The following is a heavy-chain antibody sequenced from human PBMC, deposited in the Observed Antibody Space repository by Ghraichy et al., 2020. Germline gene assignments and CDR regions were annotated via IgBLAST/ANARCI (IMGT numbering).Heavy chain of an antibody. D-gene: IGHD3-10*01. V-gene: IGHV3-23*01. Sequence: LSLTCAASGFTSSGYSVSWVRQGPGKGLEWVSDISGSDDSTRYADSVKGRFIFSRDNSKNTLYLQMNSLRVEDTAIYYCARARGFWYFDLWGRGTLVTVSS. J-gene: IGHJ2*01. CDR3: ARARGFWYFDL. CDR2: ISGSDDST. CDR1: GFTSSGYS.